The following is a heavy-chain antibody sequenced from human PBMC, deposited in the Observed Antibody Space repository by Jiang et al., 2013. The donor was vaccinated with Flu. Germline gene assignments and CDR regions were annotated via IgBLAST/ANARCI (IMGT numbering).Heavy chain of an antibody. CDR1: GFTVGNNY. Sequence: VQLVESGGGLVQPGGSLRLSCAASGFTVGNNYMSWVRQAPGKGLECVSLIYGDGTTYYADSVKGRFIISRDNSKNILYLQMNNVRDEDTALYYCARDNSRLWHPYFDSWAREPWSPSPQ. CDR2: IYGDGTT. V-gene: IGHV3-66*02. CDR3: ARDNSRLWHPYFDS. J-gene: IGHJ4*02. D-gene: IGHD1-1*01.